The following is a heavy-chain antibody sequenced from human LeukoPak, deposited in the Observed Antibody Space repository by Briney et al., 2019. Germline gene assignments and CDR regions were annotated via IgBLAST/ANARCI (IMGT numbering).Heavy chain of an antibody. CDR3: ARDESSRDGSGGYHY. CDR1: TASVTSHH. D-gene: IGHD3-22*01. V-gene: IGHV4-4*07. CDR2: VHFSGST. J-gene: IGHJ4*02. Sequence: SETLSLTCAVSTASVTSHHWAWIRQTAVKGLEWVGRVHFSGSTNYNPSLRSRVAISLDKSKNELSLTLKSVSAADTAVYYCARDESSRDGSGGYHYWGRGVLVTVSS.